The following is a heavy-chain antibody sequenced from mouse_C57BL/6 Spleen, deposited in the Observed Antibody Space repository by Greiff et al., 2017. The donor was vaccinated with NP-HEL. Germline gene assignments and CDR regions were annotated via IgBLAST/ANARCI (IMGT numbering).Heavy chain of an antibody. J-gene: IGHJ4*01. CDR3: ARWPPAYHAMDC. CDR1: GYTFTSYW. V-gene: IGHV1-55*01. Sequence: QVQLQQPGAELVKPGASVKMSCKASGYTFTSYWITWVKQRPGQGLEWIGDIYPGSGSTNYNEKFKSKATLTVDTSSSTAYMQLSSLTSEDSAVYYCARWPPAYHAMDCWGQGTSVTVSS. CDR2: IYPGSGST.